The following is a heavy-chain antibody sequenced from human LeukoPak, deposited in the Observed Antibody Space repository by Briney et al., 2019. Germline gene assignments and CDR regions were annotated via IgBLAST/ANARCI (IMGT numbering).Heavy chain of an antibody. D-gene: IGHD3-3*01. J-gene: IGHJ4*02. V-gene: IGHV4-30-4*01. CDR1: GGSISSYY. CDR3: AREYQIWSGTPKSYFDY. Sequence: PSETLSLTCTVSGGSISSYYWSWIRQPPGKGLEWIGYIYYSGSTYYNPSLKSRVTISVDTSKNQFSLKLSSVTAADTAVYYCAREYQIWSGTPKSYFDYWGQGTLVTVSS. CDR2: IYYSGST.